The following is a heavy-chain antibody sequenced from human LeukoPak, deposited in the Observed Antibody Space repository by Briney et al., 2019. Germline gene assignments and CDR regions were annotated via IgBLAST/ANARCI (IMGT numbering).Heavy chain of an antibody. CDR2: ISSGSSTI. D-gene: IGHD1-1*01. Sequence: GGSLRLSCAASGFIFSSNSMNWVRQAPGKGLEWVSYISSGSSTIYYADSVKGRFTISRDNAKRSLYLQMSNLRAEDTAVYYCATSGYNNIDYWGQGTVVAVSS. CDR3: ATSGYNNIDY. J-gene: IGHJ4*02. CDR1: GFIFSSNS. V-gene: IGHV3-48*04.